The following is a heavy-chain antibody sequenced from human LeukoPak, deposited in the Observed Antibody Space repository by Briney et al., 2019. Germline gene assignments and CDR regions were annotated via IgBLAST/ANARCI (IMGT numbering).Heavy chain of an antibody. J-gene: IGHJ4*02. D-gene: IGHD5-18*01. CDR2: IYHSGST. V-gene: IGHV4-38-2*02. CDR3: ARDSWRGYTFDY. Sequence: PSETLSLTCAVSGYSISSGYYWGWIRQPPGKGLEWIGSIYHSGSTYYNPSLKSRVTISVDTSKNQFSLKLSSVTAADTAVYYCARDSWRGYTFDYWGQGTLVTVSS. CDR1: GYSISSGYY.